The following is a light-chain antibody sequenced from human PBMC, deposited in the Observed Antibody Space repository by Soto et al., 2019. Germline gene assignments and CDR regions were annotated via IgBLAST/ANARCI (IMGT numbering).Light chain of an antibody. CDR1: QSVSSY. Sequence: EIVLTQSPVTLSLSPGERATLSCRASQSVSSYLAWYQQKPGQAPRLLIYDASNRATGIPARFSGSGSGTDFTLTISSLEPEDFAVYYCQQRSNWHLTFGGGTKVEIK. J-gene: IGKJ4*01. CDR3: QQRSNWHLT. V-gene: IGKV3-11*01. CDR2: DAS.